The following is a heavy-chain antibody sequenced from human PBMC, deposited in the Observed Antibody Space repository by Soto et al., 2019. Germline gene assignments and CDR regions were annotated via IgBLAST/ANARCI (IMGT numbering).Heavy chain of an antibody. V-gene: IGHV4-39*02. CDR3: AREGAYGDYVDY. Sequence: SETLSLTCTVSGGSISSSSYYWGWIRQPPGKGLEWIGSIYYSGSTYYNPSLKSRVTISVDTSKNQFSLKLSSVIAADTAVYYCAREGAYGDYVDYWGQGTLVTVSS. CDR2: IYYSGST. J-gene: IGHJ4*02. D-gene: IGHD4-17*01. CDR1: GGSISSSSYY.